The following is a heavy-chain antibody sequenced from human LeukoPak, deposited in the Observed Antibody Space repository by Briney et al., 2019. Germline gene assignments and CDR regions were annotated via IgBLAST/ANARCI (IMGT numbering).Heavy chain of an antibody. D-gene: IGHD3-3*01. J-gene: IGHJ6*02. Sequence: GASVKVSCKASGGTFSSYAISWVRQAPGQGLEWMGGIIPIFGTANYAQKFQGRVTITADEFTSTAYMELSSLRSEDTAVYYCARDSITIFGVVTNYYYYGMDVWGQGTTVTVSS. CDR2: IIPIFGTA. V-gene: IGHV1-69*13. CDR3: ARDSITIFGVVTNYYYYGMDV. CDR1: GGTFSSYA.